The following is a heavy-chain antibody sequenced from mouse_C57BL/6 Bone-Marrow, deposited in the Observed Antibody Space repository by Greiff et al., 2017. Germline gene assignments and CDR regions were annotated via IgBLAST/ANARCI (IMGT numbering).Heavy chain of an antibody. CDR2: IYPRSGNT. CDR3: ASGSRWAY. J-gene: IGHJ3*01. CDR1: GYTFTSYG. V-gene: IGHV1-81*01. Sequence: QVQLQQSGAELARTGASVKLSCKASGYTFTSYGISWVKQRTGQGLEWIGEIYPRSGNTYYNEKFKGKATLTADKSSSTAYMELRSLTSEDSAVYFCASGSRWAYWGQGTLVTVSA. D-gene: IGHD1-1*01.